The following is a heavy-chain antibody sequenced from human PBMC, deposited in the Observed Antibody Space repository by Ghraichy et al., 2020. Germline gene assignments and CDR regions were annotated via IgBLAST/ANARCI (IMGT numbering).Heavy chain of an antibody. J-gene: IGHJ5*02. Sequence: SETLPLTCTVSGDSIKTSVWWSWLRQPPGKGLEWIGEMYHDGDSNYGPSLESRATISVDKSRNQFSLTLRSLTDADTAVYYCAKKPITHDLMTAWGQGILVTVSS. CDR1: GDSIKTSVW. CDR2: MYHDGDS. V-gene: IGHV4-4*02. CDR3: AKKPITHDLMTA. D-gene: IGHD3-9*01.